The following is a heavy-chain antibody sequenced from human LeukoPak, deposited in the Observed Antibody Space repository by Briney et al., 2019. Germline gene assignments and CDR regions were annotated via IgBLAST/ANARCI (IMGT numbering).Heavy chain of an antibody. CDR1: GFSFSNAY. CDR2: MKSGTA. V-gene: IGHV3-15*01. J-gene: IGHJ4*02. CDR3: TTVGSTSKTYYVDH. D-gene: IGHD1-26*01. Sequence: GGSLRLSCVASGFSFSNAYLSWVRQAPGKGLEWVGRMKSGTADYAAPVTGRFTISRDDSKDTLYLQMNNLRTEDTAVYYCTTVGSTSKTYYVDHWGQGSLVTVSS.